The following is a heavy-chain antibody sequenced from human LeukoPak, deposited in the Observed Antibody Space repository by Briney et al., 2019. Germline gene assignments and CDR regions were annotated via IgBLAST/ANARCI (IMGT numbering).Heavy chain of an antibody. CDR1: GGSFSGYY. V-gene: IGHV4-34*01. CDR2: INHSGST. Sequence: SETLSLTCAVYGGSFSGYYWSWIRQPPGKGLEWIGEINHSGSTNYNPSLKSRVTISVDTSKNQFSLKLSSVTAADTAVYYCASQFKAYGMDVWGQGTTVTVSS. J-gene: IGHJ6*02. CDR3: ASQFKAYGMDV.